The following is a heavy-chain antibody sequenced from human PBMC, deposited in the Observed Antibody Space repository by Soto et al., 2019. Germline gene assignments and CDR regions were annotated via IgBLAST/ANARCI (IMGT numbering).Heavy chain of an antibody. J-gene: IGHJ3*02. D-gene: IGHD3-3*01. CDR1: GFTFSSYS. CDR3: ARDFGANAIDI. CDR2: ISSSSSYI. V-gene: IGHV3-21*01. Sequence: EVQLVESGGGLVKPGGSLRLSCAASGFTFSSYSMNWVRQAPGKGLEWVSSISSSSSYIYYADSVKGRFTISRDNTKNSLYLQMNSLRAEDTAVYYCARDFGANAIDIWGQGTMVTVSS.